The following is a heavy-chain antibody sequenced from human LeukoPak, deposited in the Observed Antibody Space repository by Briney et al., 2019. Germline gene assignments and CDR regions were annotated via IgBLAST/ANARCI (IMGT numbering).Heavy chain of an antibody. V-gene: IGHV3-7*01. CDR1: GFIFSTYW. CDR2: IKQDGSEK. CDR3: ARVRTEWYIDL. D-gene: IGHD2-8*02. Sequence: PGGSLRLSCAASGFIFSTYWVTWVRQAPGMGLGWVANIKQDGSEKFYVDSVKGRFTISRDNAKNSLYLQMNSLRAEDTAVYYCARVRTEWYIDLWGRGTLVTVST. J-gene: IGHJ2*01.